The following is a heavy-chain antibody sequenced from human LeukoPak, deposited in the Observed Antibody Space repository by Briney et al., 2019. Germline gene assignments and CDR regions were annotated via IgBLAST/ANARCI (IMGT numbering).Heavy chain of an antibody. J-gene: IGHJ3*02. Sequence: PGGSLRLSCAASGFTFSSYWMHWVRQAPGKGLVWVSRINTDGSSTSYADSVKGRFTISRDNAKNTLYLQMNSLRAEDTAVYYCARVPYYDFWSGYSNDAFDIWGQGTMVTVSS. CDR1: GFTFSSYW. V-gene: IGHV3-74*01. CDR3: ARVPYYDFWSGYSNDAFDI. D-gene: IGHD3-3*01. CDR2: INTDGSST.